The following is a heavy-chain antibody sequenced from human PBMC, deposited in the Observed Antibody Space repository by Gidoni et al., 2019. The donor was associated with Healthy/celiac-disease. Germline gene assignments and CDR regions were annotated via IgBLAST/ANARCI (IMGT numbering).Heavy chain of an antibody. CDR3: ARESHWETVYFDL. Sequence: EVQLVESGGGLVQPGGSLRLSCAASGYTFSSYEMNWVRQAPGKGLEWVSYISSSGSTIYYADSVKGRFTISRDNAKNSLYLQMNSLRAEDTAVYYCARESHWETVYFDLWGRGTLVTVSS. J-gene: IGHJ2*01. V-gene: IGHV3-48*03. CDR1: GYTFSSYE. D-gene: IGHD1-26*01. CDR2: ISSSGSTI.